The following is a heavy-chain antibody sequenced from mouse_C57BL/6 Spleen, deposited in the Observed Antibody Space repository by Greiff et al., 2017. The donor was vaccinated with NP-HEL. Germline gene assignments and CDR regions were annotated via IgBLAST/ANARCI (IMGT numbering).Heavy chain of an antibody. CDR1: GYTFTSYT. V-gene: IGHV1-4*01. CDR3: AKGYGSSYGFAY. D-gene: IGHD1-1*01. Sequence: VQLQQSGAELARPGASVKMSCKASGYTFTSYTMHWVKQRPGQGLEWIGYINPSSGYTKYNQKFKDKATLTADKSSSTAYMQLSSLTSEDSAVYYCAKGYGSSYGFAYWGQGTLVTVSA. J-gene: IGHJ3*01. CDR2: INPSSGYT.